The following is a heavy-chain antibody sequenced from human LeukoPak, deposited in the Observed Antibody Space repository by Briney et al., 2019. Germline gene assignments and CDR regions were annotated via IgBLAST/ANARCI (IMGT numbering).Heavy chain of an antibody. J-gene: IGHJ4*02. CDR2: IRGKAYGGTT. CDR3: PRGSPYCSGGSCSFTPY. D-gene: IGHD2-15*01. CDR1: GFTFGDYA. Sequence: GGSLTLSCTTSGFTFGDYAMSWVRQAPGKGLEWVGFIRGKAYGGTTEYAASVKGRFTISRDDSKSLAYLHMSSLKTEDTAVYHCPRGSPYCSGGSCSFTPYWGQGTLVTVSS. V-gene: IGHV3-49*04.